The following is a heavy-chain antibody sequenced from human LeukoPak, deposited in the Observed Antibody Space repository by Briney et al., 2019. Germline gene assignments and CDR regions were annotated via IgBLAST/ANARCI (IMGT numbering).Heavy chain of an antibody. Sequence: ASVKVSCKASGYTFTSYGMSWVRQAPGQGLEWMGRIIPIIGIANYAQKFQGRVTITADKSTSTAYMELSSLRSEDTAVYYCARVPTYYYGSGSSKDYYYGMDVWGQGTTVTVSS. D-gene: IGHD3-10*01. J-gene: IGHJ6*02. CDR1: GYTFTSYG. V-gene: IGHV1-69*04. CDR2: IIPIIGIA. CDR3: ARVPTYYYGSGSSKDYYYGMDV.